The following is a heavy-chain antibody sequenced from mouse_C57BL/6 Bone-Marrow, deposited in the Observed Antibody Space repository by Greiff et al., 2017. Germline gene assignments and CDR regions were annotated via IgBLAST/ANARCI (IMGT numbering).Heavy chain of an antibody. Sequence: VQLVESGPGLVQPSQSLSITCTVSGFSLTSYGVHWVLQSPGKGLEWLGVIWRGGSTDYNAAFMSRLSITKDNSKSQVFFKMNSLQADDTAIYYCAKPYYGYPYYYAMDYWGQGTSVTVSS. V-gene: IGHV2-5*01. CDR2: IWRGGST. CDR1: GFSLTSYG. J-gene: IGHJ4*01. D-gene: IGHD2-9*01. CDR3: AKPYYGYPYYYAMDY.